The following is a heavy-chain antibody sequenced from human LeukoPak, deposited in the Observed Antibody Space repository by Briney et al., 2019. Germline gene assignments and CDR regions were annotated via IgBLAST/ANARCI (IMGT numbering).Heavy chain of an antibody. J-gene: IGHJ4*02. D-gene: IGHD1-26*01. V-gene: IGHV3-11*01. CDR2: ISSSGSTI. CDR3: ASEAVRSLYAGAYFDY. Sequence: PGGSLRLSCAASGFTFSDYYMSWIRQAPGKGLEWVSYISSSGSTIYYADSVKGRFTISRDNAKNSLYLQMNSLRAEDTAVYYCASEAVRSLYAGAYFDYWGQGTLVTVSS. CDR1: GFTFSDYY.